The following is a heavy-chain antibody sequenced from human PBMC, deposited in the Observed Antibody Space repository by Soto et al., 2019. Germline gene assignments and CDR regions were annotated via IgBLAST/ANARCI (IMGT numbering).Heavy chain of an antibody. CDR2: INAGNGNT. J-gene: IGHJ4*02. D-gene: IGHD2-15*01. V-gene: IGHV1-3*01. Sequence: ASVKVSCKASGYTFTSYAMHWVRQAPGQRLEWIGWINAGNGNTKYSQKFQGRVTITRDTSASTAYMELSSLRSEDTAVYYCARVRDCSGGSCYYWTPFDYWGQGTLVTVSS. CDR1: GYTFTSYA. CDR3: ARVRDCSGGSCYYWTPFDY.